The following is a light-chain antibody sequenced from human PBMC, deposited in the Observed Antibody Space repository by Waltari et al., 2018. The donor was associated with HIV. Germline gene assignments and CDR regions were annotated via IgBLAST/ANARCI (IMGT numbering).Light chain of an antibody. J-gene: IGLJ1*01. CDR3: MIWHSNAYV. CDR2: YKSDWDV. CDR1: SGLNVASYR. V-gene: IGLV5-45*02. Sequence: QSVLTQPSSLSAPPGTSASLTCTLRSGLNVASYRIYWSQQRSGTPPQDLLTYKSDWDVQRGSGVPSRFSASKDASANAGILLISGIQSEDEADYYCMIWHSNAYVFGSGTKVTV.